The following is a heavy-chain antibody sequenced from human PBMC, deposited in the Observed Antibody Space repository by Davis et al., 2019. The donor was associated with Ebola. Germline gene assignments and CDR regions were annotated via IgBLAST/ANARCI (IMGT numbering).Heavy chain of an antibody. CDR2: TDHSGST. Sequence: MPSEILSPTFALQGGSFSGNLWRWVRQSPGKGLEWIGETDHSGSTNYNPSLKSRVTISVDTSKNQFSLKLSSVTAADTAVYYCARGRQGHHWGQGTLVTVSS. J-gene: IGHJ4*02. CDR3: ARGRQGHH. V-gene: IGHV4-34*01. CDR1: GGSFSGNL.